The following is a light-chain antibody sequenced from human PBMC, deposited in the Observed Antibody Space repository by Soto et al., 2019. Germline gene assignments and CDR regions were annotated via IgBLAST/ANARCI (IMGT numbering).Light chain of an antibody. V-gene: IGLV1-40*01. CDR1: SSNIGAGYD. CDR3: QSYDSSLSGSVV. CDR2: GNS. Sequence: QSVLTQPPSVSGAPGQRITISCTGSSSNIGAGYDVHWYQQLPGTAPKLLIYGNSNRPSGFSDRFSGSKSGTSASLSITGLEAEDEADDYCQSYDSSLSGSVVFGGGTKLTVL. J-gene: IGLJ2*01.